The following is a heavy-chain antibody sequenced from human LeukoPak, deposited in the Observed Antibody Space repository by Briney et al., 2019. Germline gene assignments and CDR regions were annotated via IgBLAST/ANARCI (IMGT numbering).Heavy chain of an antibody. V-gene: IGHV1-3*01. J-gene: IGHJ4*02. CDR2: IKAGNGKT. Sequence: ASVKVSCKASGYTFTSYAMQWVRQAPGQRLEWMGWIKAGNGKTEYSQKFQGRVTMTRDTSASTAYMELSNLRSEDTAVYFCARDGGGVTIQYHFDYWGQGTLVTVSS. D-gene: IGHD4-17*01. CDR1: GYTFTSYA. CDR3: ARDGGGVTIQYHFDY.